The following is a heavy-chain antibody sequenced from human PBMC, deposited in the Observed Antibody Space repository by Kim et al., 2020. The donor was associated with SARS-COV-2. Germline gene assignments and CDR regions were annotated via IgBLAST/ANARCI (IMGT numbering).Heavy chain of an antibody. Sequence: ADSVKGRFTISRDNSKNTLYLQMNSLRAEDTAVYYCARGIWGIAGYGMDVWGQGTTVTVSS. J-gene: IGHJ6*02. CDR3: ARGIWGIAGYGMDV. D-gene: IGHD6-13*01. V-gene: IGHV3-66*01.